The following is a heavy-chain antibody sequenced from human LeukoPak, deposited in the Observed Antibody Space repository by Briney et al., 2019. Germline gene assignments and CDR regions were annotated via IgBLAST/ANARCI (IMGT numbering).Heavy chain of an antibody. D-gene: IGHD3-22*01. V-gene: IGHV1-2*02. CDR1: GYTFSGYY. J-gene: IGHJ4*02. CDR3: ARDGSISMYYYDSSGYSHFDY. CDR2: INPNSGDT. Sequence: ASVKVSCKASGYTFSGYYLHWVRQAPGQGLEWMGWINPNSGDTGYAQRFQGRVTMTRDTSIRTIYMEIYMELTRLRFDDTALYYCARDGSISMYYYDSSGYSHFDYWGQGTLVTVSS.